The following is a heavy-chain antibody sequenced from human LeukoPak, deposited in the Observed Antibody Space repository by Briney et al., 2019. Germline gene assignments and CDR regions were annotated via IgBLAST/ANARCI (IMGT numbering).Heavy chain of an antibody. V-gene: IGHV3-33*01. J-gene: IGHJ4*02. CDR1: GFTFSSYG. D-gene: IGHD2-2*01. Sequence: GGSLRLSCAASGFTFSSYGMHWVRQAPGKGLEWVAVIWYDGSNKYYADSVKGRFTIYRDNSKNTLYLQMNSLRAEDTAVYYCARDSRRYCSSTSCYGRLDYWGQGTLVTVSS. CDR3: ARDSRRYCSSTSCYGRLDY. CDR2: IWYDGSNK.